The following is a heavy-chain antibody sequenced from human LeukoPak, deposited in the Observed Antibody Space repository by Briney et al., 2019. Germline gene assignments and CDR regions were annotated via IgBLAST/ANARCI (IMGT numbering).Heavy chain of an antibody. CDR1: GFTFTSYA. J-gene: IGHJ4*02. CDR3: AKDGPLVGPYYFDY. D-gene: IGHD1-26*01. V-gene: IGHV3-23*01. CDR2: ISGSGVST. Sequence: GGSLRLSCTASGFTFTSYAMNWVRQAPGKGLEWVSAISGSGVSTYYADSVKGRFTISRDNSKNMLYLQMNSLRAEDTAVYYCAKDGPLVGPYYFDYWGQGTLVTVSS.